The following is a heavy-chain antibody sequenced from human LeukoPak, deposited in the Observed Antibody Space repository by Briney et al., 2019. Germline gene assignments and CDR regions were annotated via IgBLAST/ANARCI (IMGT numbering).Heavy chain of an antibody. J-gene: IGHJ4*02. Sequence: PGGSLRLSCAASGFTFSSYAMSWVRQAPGKGLEWVSAISGSGGSTYYADSVKGRFTISRHNSKNMLYMQMNSLRAEDTAVFYCARGYAYYFDYWGQGTLVTVSS. V-gene: IGHV3-23*01. D-gene: IGHD5-12*01. CDR1: GFTFSSYA. CDR2: ISGSGGST. CDR3: ARGYAYYFDY.